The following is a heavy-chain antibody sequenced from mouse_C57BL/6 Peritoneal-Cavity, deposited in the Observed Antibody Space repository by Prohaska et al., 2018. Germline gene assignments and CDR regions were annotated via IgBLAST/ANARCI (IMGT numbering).Heavy chain of an antibody. CDR3: ARDTTVVARY. D-gene: IGHD1-1*01. Sequence: QVQLQQPGAELVKPGASVKLSCKVSGYTFTSYWMQWVNQRPVQCLEWFGEIDPSDSYTNYNQKFKCKATLTVDTSSCTAYMQLSSLTSEDSAFYYCARDTTVVARYLGQGTTLTVSS. CDR1: GYTFTSYW. J-gene: IGHJ2*01. CDR2: IDPSDSYT. V-gene: IGHV1-50*01.